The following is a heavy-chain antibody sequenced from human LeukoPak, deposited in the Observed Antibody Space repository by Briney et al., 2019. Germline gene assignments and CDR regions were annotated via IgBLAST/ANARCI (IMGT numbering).Heavy chain of an antibody. D-gene: IGHD5-12*01. Sequence: GGSLTLSCAASGFTVSSNYMSWVRQAPGKGLEWVSVIYSGGSTYYADSVKGRFTISRHNSKNTLYLQMNSLRAEDTAVYYCANIPGSGGYDIAFDIWGQGTMVTVSS. CDR2: IYSGGST. V-gene: IGHV3-53*04. CDR3: ANIPGSGGYDIAFDI. CDR1: GFTVSSNY. J-gene: IGHJ3*02.